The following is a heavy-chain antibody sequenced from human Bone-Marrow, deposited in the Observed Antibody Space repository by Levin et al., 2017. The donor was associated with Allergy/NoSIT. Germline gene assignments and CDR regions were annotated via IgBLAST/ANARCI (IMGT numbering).Heavy chain of an antibody. V-gene: IGHV1-58*01. Sequence: EASVKVSCKASGFTFSNSAVQWVRQARGQRLEWMGWIVVGSGNTYYAQKFQERVTITSDMSTSTTYIDLTSLRSEDTAVYYCAATPLKTYYETFDAFGIWGQGTMVTVSS. CDR2: IVVGSGNT. CDR3: AATPLKTYYETFDAFGI. J-gene: IGHJ3*02. D-gene: IGHD3-3*01. CDR1: GFTFSNSA.